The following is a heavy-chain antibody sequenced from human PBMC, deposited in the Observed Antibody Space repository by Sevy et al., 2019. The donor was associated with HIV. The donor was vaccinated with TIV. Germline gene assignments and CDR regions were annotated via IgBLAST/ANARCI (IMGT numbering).Heavy chain of an antibody. CDR2: IKQEGSEK. CDR3: GRDRITGTPTGDAFDI. CDR1: GFTFSSYW. V-gene: IGHV3-7*01. Sequence: GGSLRLSCAASGFTFSSYWMSWVRQAPGKGLEWVANIKQEGSEKYQGDSVKGRFTLSRDNGNNSLYLQMNSLGAEDTAVYYCGRDRITGTPTGDAFDILGQGKMVTVSS. D-gene: IGHD1-7*01. J-gene: IGHJ3*02.